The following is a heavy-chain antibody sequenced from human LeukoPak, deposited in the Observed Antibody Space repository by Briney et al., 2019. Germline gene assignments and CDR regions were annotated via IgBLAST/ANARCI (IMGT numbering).Heavy chain of an antibody. V-gene: IGHV3-7*01. Sequence: GGSLRLSCAASGFTFSNYGMHWVRQAPGKGLEWVANLNPDGSDKYYVDSVKGRFTISRDNAKSSLYLQMSSLRAEDTAVYYCARDAYTSASDSWGQGTLVSVSS. CDR2: LNPDGSDK. J-gene: IGHJ5*01. CDR3: ARDAYTSASDS. D-gene: IGHD3-16*01. CDR1: GFTFSNYG.